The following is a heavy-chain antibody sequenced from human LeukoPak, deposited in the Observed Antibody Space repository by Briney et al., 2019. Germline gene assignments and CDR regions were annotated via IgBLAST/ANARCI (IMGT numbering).Heavy chain of an antibody. CDR1: GGSISSYY. D-gene: IGHD6-19*01. CDR2: IYYSGST. Sequence: SETLSLTCTVSGGSISSYYWSWIRQPPGKGLEWIGYIYYSGSTNYNPSLKSRVTISVDASKNQFSLKLSSVTAADTAVYYCARRIKNIAVSPGDWFDPWGQGTLVTVSS. V-gene: IGHV4-59*08. J-gene: IGHJ5*02. CDR3: ARRIKNIAVSPGDWFDP.